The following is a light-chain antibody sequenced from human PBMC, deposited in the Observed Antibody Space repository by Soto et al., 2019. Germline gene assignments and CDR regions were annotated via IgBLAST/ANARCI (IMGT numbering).Light chain of an antibody. CDR2: GAS. CDR1: QSVGTL. Sequence: EIVLTQSPATLSLSPGERATLSCRASQSVGTLLNWYQHKPGQAPRLLIYGASNRAAGVPARFSGSGSGIDFTLIISSLEPEDVALYYCEQRANWPPALSFGGGTHVEIK. CDR3: EQRANWPPALS. V-gene: IGKV3-11*01. J-gene: IGKJ4*01.